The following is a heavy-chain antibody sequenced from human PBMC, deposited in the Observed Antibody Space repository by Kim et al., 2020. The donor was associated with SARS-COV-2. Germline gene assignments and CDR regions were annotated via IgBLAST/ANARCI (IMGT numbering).Heavy chain of an antibody. CDR1: GFTFGDYA. J-gene: IGHJ6*02. CDR2: IRIKAYGGTT. CDR3: TRDSSYYDPLTRTSYYYGMDV. Sequence: GGSLRLSCTASGFTFGDYAMTWVRQAPGKGLEWVGFIRIKAYGGTTEYAASVKGRVTISRDDSKSIAYLQMSSLKTEDTAVYYCTRDSSYYDPLTRTSYYYGMDVWGQGTTVIVSS. D-gene: IGHD3-9*01. V-gene: IGHV3-49*04.